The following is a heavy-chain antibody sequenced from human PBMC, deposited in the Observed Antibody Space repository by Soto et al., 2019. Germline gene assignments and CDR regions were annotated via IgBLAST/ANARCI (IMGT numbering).Heavy chain of an antibody. D-gene: IGHD4-17*01. CDR2: ISRSSSVI. CDR3: AKDPNGAYIGAFDD. V-gene: IGHV3-23*01. J-gene: IGHJ4*02. Sequence: EVQLLESGGDLVQPGGSLRLSCVASGFDFSNYAVTWVRQAQGKGLERVSSISRSSSVIYYADSVKGPFIISRDTSNTTLYLPMNSLRAEATARYYCAKDPNGAYIGAFDDWGQGTLVTVSS. CDR1: GFDFSNYA.